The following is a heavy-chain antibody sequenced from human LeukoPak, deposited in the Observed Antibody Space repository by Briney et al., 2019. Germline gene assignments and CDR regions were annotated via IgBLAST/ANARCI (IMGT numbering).Heavy chain of an antibody. J-gene: IGHJ4*02. CDR3: ARDPRWRFDY. V-gene: IGHV3-30*03. CDR1: GFTFSSYG. CDR2: ISYDGNNK. D-gene: IGHD3-16*02. Sequence: PGGSLRLSCAASGFTFSSYGMHWVRQAPGKGLEWVAVISYDGNNKYYADSVKGRFTISRDNSKNTLYLQMDNLRAEDTAVYYCARDPRWRFDYWGQGTLVTVSS.